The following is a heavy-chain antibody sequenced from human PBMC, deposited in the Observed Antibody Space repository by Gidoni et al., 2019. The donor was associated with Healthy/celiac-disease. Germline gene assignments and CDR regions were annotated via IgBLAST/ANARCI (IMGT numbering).Heavy chain of an antibody. Sequence: EVQLVESGGGLVQPGGSLRLSCAASGFTFSSYEMNWVRQAPGKGLEWVSYISSSGSTIYYADSVNGRFTISRDNAKNSLYLQMNSLRAEDTAVYYCARDTITGFVHYYYYGMDVWGQGTTVTVSS. CDR1: GFTFSSYE. D-gene: IGHD3-3*01. CDR3: ARDTITGFVHYYYYGMDV. CDR2: ISSSGSTI. V-gene: IGHV3-48*03. J-gene: IGHJ6*02.